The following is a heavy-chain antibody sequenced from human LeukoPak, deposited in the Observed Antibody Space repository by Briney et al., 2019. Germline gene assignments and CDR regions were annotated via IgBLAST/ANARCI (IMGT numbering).Heavy chain of an antibody. CDR2: IYYSGST. Sequence: PSETLSLTCAVSGGSISSSNWWSWIRQPPGKGLEWIGYIYYSGSTYYNPSLKSRVTISVDTSKNQFSLKLSSVTAADTAVYYCARYVLRYFDWLSYYFDYWGQGTLVTVSS. CDR1: GGSISSSNW. V-gene: IGHV4-30-4*01. J-gene: IGHJ4*02. D-gene: IGHD3-9*01. CDR3: ARYVLRYFDWLSYYFDY.